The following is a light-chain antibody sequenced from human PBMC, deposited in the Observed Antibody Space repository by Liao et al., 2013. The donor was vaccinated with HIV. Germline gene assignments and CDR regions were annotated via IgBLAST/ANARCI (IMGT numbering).Light chain of an antibody. CDR3: QVWDSSSDHPYVV. CDR1: NIGSES. J-gene: IGLJ2*01. Sequence: SYVLTQPPSVSVAPGKTARITCGRHNIGSESVHWYQQKPGQAPVLVIYYDSDRPSGIPERFSGSNSGNTATLTISRVEAGDEADYYCQVWDSSSDHPYVVFGGGTKLTVL. V-gene: IGLV3-21*01. CDR2: YDS.